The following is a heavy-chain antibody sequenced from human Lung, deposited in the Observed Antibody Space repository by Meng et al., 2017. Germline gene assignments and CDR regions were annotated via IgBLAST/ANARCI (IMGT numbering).Heavy chain of an antibody. Sequence: VRLQESGPGLLKPSGTLSLTCAVFGGSITSSTWWSWVRQTQGKGLEWFGEIFHSGSTNYNPPLESRVTISVDKSKNQFSLKVYSVTAADTATYYCARFDISSSGRGDYWGQGILVTVSS. J-gene: IGHJ4*02. CDR2: IFHSGST. CDR1: GGSITSSTW. V-gene: IGHV4-4*02. CDR3: ARFDISSSGRGDY. D-gene: IGHD1-26*01.